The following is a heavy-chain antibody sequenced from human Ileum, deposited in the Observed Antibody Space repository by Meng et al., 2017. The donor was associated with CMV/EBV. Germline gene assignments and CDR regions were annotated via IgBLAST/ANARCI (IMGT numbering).Heavy chain of an antibody. CDR3: ARGSAYINYAGAYY. D-gene: IGHD4-11*01. CDR1: GFTFSVYA. V-gene: IGHV3-23*01. Sequence: ASGFTFSVYAMSWVRQAPGKGLEWVSAISGSGGKTNYADSVKGRFTISRDNSKNTLYLQMNSLRAEDTALYYCARGSAYINYAGAYYWGQGTLVTVSS. CDR2: ISGSGGKT. J-gene: IGHJ4*02.